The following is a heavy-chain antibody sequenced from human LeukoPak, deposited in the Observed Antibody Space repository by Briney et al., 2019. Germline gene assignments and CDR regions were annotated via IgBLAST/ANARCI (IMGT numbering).Heavy chain of an antibody. V-gene: IGHV3-30*18. CDR1: GFTFSRSA. CDR3: AKQVAPTPYCSGGSCYPTPGDY. J-gene: IGHJ4*02. Sequence: PGGSLRLSCAASGFTFSRSAMHWVRQAPGKGLEWVAVISYDGSNKYYADSVKGRFTISRDTSTNTLYLQMNSLRAEDTAVYYCAKQVAPTPYCSGGSCYPTPGDYWGQGTLVTVSS. CDR2: ISYDGSNK. D-gene: IGHD2-15*01.